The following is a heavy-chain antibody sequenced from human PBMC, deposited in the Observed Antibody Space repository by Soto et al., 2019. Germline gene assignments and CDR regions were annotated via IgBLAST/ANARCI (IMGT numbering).Heavy chain of an antibody. V-gene: IGHV3-53*01. CDR2: FYSGGST. D-gene: IGHD5-12*01. J-gene: IGHJ4*02. Sequence: LRRSCAASGFTVSSNYMGWVRQAPGKGLEWVSVFYSGGSTFYADSVKGRFTMFRDNSKNTLFLQLNSLRAEDTAVYYCARDSGYIGYAFDCWGQGTLVTVSS. CDR3: ARDSGYIGYAFDC. CDR1: GFTVSSNY.